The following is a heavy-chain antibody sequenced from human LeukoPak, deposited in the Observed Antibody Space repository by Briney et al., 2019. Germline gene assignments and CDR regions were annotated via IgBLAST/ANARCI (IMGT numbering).Heavy chain of an antibody. D-gene: IGHD2-2*01. Sequence: PGGSLRLSCAASGFTFSSYAMSWVRQAPGKGLEWVSAISGSGGNTYYADSVKGRFTISRDNSKNTLFLQMNSLRAEDMAVYYCAKEAQGCSITSCYFDSWGQGTLVTVSS. CDR1: GFTFSSYA. J-gene: IGHJ4*02. CDR2: ISGSGGNT. CDR3: AKEAQGCSITSCYFDS. V-gene: IGHV3-23*01.